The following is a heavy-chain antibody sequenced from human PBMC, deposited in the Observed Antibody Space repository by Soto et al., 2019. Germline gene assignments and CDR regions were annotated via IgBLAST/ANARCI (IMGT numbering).Heavy chain of an antibody. CDR3: VSWVSAHFDY. CDR2: ISSNGAST. V-gene: IGHV3-23*01. CDR1: GFTFDSPYSHG. J-gene: IGHJ4*01. Sequence: GGSLRLSCAASGFTFDSPYSHGMSWVRQSPGKGPEWVSTISSNGASTHYAESVKGRFTISKDASRNTVHLHMNSLRAEDTATYFCVSWVSAHFDYWGHGTPVTVS. D-gene: IGHD2-8*01.